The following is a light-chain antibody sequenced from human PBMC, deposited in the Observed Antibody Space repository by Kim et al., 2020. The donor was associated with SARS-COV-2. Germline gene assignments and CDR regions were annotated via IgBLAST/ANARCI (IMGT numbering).Light chain of an antibody. CDR2: GKN. CDR1: SLRSYY. V-gene: IGLV3-19*01. J-gene: IGLJ1*01. Sequence: ALGQTGRITCQGDSLRSYYASWYQQTPGPAPVLVIYGKNNRPSGIPDRFSGSSSGNTASLTITGAQAEDEADYYCNSRDSSGNHYVFGTGTKVTVL. CDR3: NSRDSSGNHYV.